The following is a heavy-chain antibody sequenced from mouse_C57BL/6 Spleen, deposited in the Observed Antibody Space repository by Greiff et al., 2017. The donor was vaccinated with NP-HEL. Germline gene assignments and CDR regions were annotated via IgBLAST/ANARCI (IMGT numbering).Heavy chain of an antibody. D-gene: IGHD1-1*01. V-gene: IGHV3-6*01. Sequence: EVQLQESGPGLVKPSQSLSLTCSVTGYSITSGYYWNWIRQFPGNKLEWMGYISYGGSNNYNPSLKNRISITRDTSNNQFFLKLNSVTTEDTATYYCARAYYGSSPDWYFDGWGTGTTVTVAS. J-gene: IGHJ1*03. CDR2: ISYGGSN. CDR3: ARAYYGSSPDWYFDG. CDR1: GYSITSGYY.